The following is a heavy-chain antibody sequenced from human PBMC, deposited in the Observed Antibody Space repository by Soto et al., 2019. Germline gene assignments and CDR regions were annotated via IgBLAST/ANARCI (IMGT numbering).Heavy chain of an antibody. CDR2: IYYSGST. J-gene: IGHJ6*02. CDR3: ARASILYCSSTSCPLDYYYGMDV. Sequence: SETLSLTCTVSGGSISSGDYYWSWIRQPPGKGLEWIGYIYYSGSTYYNPSLKNRVTISVETSKNQFSLKLSSVTAADTAVYYCARASILYCSSTSCPLDYYYGMDVWGQGTTVTVSS. CDR1: GGSISSGDYY. V-gene: IGHV4-30-4*01. D-gene: IGHD2-2*01.